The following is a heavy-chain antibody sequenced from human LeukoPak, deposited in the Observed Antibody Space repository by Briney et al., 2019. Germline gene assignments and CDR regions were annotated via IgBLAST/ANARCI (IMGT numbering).Heavy chain of an antibody. CDR3: AKADCGVISNYVKDY. CDR1: GFTFRNYA. CDR2: ISDNGAKS. Sequence: GGSLRLSCAGSGFTFRNYAMNWVRQAPGKGLQWVSSISDNGAKSDYADSVKGRFTISRDNSKNTLYLQMNSLRVEDTAVYYCAKADCGVISNYVKDYWGQGTLVTVSS. D-gene: IGHD2-21*01. J-gene: IGHJ4*02. V-gene: IGHV3-23*01.